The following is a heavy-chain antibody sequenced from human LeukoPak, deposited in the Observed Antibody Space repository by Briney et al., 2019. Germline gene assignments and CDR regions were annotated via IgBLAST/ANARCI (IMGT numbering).Heavy chain of an antibody. CDR2: IIPIFGTA. Sequence: GASVEVSCKAPGGTFSSYAISWVRQAPGQGLEWMGGIIPIFGTANYAQKFQGRVTITADESTSTAYMELSSLRSEDTAVYYCARDLYYYDSSGYRGSAFDIWGQGTMVTVSS. CDR1: GGTFSSYA. D-gene: IGHD3-22*01. V-gene: IGHV1-69*13. J-gene: IGHJ3*02. CDR3: ARDLYYYDSSGYRGSAFDI.